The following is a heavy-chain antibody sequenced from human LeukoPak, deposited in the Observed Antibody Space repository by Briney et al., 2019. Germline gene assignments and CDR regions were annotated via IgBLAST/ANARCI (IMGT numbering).Heavy chain of an antibody. CDR1: GGSFSGYY. Sequence: SETLSLTCAVYGGSFSGYYWSWIRQPPGKGLEWIGEINHSGSTNYNPSLKSRVTISVDTYKHQFSLKLSSMTAADTAVYYCARGIRDWGQGTLVTVSS. D-gene: IGHD3-3*02. CDR3: ARGIRD. CDR2: INHSGST. J-gene: IGHJ4*02. V-gene: IGHV4-34*01.